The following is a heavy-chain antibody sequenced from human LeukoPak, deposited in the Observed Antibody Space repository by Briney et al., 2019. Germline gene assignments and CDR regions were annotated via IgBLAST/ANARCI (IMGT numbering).Heavy chain of an antibody. V-gene: IGHV3-23*01. D-gene: IGHD5-18*01. J-gene: IGHJ4*02. Sequence: SGGSLRLSCAASGFTFSSYAMSWVRQAPGKGLEWVSAISGSGGSTYYADSVKGRFTISRDNSKNTLYLQMNSLRAEDTAVYYCAKLRGGGYSYGLFDYWGQGTLVTVSS. CDR2: ISGSGGST. CDR3: AKLRGGGYSYGLFDY. CDR1: GFTFSSYA.